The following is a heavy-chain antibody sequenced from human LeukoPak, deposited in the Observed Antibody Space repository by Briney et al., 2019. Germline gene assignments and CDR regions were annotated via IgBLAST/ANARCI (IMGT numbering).Heavy chain of an antibody. CDR1: GYTFTSYG. D-gene: IGHD3-22*01. CDR3: ARVRRYYYASSGYVLENPFDY. CDR2: ISAYNGNT. V-gene: IGHV1-18*01. Sequence: ALVKVSCKASGYTFTSYGISWVRQARGQGLEWMGWISAYNGNTNYAQKFQGRVTITADESTSTAYMELSSLRSEDTAVYYCARVRRYYYASSGYVLENPFDYWGQGTLVTVSS. J-gene: IGHJ4*02.